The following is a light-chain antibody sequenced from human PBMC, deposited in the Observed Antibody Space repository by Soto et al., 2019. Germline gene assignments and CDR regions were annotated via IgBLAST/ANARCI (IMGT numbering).Light chain of an antibody. CDR3: QQYGSLWT. Sequence: EIVLTQSPATLSLSPGERATLSFRASQSVGSSLAWYQQRPGQAPRLLIYDAFIRATGIPARFSGSGSGTDFTLTISRLEPEDFAVYYCQQYGSLWTFGQGTKVDIK. V-gene: IGKV3-11*01. J-gene: IGKJ1*01. CDR1: QSVGSS. CDR2: DAF.